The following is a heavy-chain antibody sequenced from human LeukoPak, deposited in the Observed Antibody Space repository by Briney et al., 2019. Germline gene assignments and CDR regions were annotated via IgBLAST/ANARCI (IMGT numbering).Heavy chain of an antibody. CDR3: ARYRRDYYDSSGRLGYFQH. CDR2: ISDSGST. Sequence: SETLSLTCTVSGVSISTFYWSWIRQPPGEGLEWIGYISDSGSTNYNPSLQSRITISVDTSKNQFSLKLSSVTAADTAVYYCARYRRDYYDSSGRLGYFQHWGQGTLVTVSS. J-gene: IGHJ1*01. D-gene: IGHD3-22*01. V-gene: IGHV4-59*08. CDR1: GVSISTFY.